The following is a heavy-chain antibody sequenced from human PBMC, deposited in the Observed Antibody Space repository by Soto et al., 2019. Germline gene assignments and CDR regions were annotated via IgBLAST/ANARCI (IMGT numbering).Heavy chain of an antibody. CDR3: ARGYSGSYSPFGAFDI. Sequence: QVQLVQSGAEVKKPGSSVKVSCKASGGTFSSYAISWVRQAPGQGLEWMGGIIPIFGTANYAQKFQGRVKITADESTSTAYMELSSLRSEDTAVYYCARGYSGSYSPFGAFDIWGQGTMVTVSS. J-gene: IGHJ3*02. V-gene: IGHV1-69*01. D-gene: IGHD1-26*01. CDR1: GGTFSSYA. CDR2: IIPIFGTA.